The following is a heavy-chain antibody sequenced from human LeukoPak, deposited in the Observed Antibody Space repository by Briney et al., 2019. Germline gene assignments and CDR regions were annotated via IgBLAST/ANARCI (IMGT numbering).Heavy chain of an antibody. J-gene: IGHJ3*02. V-gene: IGHV4-39*01. CDR2: IYYSGST. D-gene: IGHD3-16*01. Sequence: SETLSLTCTVSGGSISSSSYYWGWIRQPPGKGLEWIGSIYYSGSTYYNPSLKSRVTISVDTSKNQFSLKLSSVTAADTAVYYCARHAPGAGGAFDIWGQGTMVTVPS. CDR3: ARHAPGAGGAFDI. CDR1: GGSISSSSYY.